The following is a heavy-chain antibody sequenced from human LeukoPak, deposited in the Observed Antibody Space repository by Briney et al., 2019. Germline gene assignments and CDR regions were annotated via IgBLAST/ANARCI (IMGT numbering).Heavy chain of an antibody. V-gene: IGHV3-30-3*01. Sequence: PGGSLRLSCAASGFTFSGYAMHWVRQAPGKGLEWVAVISYDGSNKYYADSVKGRLTISRDNSKNTLYLQMNSLRPEDTAVYYCASPDIVVVPAAIRSEYFHHWGQGTLVTVSS. CDR1: GFTFSGYA. CDR3: ASPDIVVVPAAIRSEYFHH. D-gene: IGHD2-2*02. J-gene: IGHJ1*01. CDR2: ISYDGSNK.